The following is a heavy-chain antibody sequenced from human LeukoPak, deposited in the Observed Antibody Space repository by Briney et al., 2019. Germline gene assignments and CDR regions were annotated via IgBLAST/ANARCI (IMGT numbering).Heavy chain of an antibody. Sequence: ASVKVSCKASGYTFTSYDINWVRPATGQGLEWMGWMNPNSGNTGYAQKFQGRVTMTRNTSISTAYMELSSLRSEDTAVYYCARSSVLRFLEWTLPRWFDPWGQGTLVTVSS. J-gene: IGHJ5*02. CDR3: ARSSVLRFLEWTLPRWFDP. CDR1: GYTFTSYD. D-gene: IGHD3-3*01. CDR2: MNPNSGNT. V-gene: IGHV1-8*01.